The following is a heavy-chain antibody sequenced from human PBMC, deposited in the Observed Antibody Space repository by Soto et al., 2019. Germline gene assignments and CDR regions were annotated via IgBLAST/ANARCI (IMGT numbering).Heavy chain of an antibody. CDR2: LYNYERT. CDR1: GDSVSSHY. V-gene: IGHV4-4*07. J-gene: IGHJ4*02. CDR3: AREPLAHSYFDF. Sequence: SETLSLTCTVSGDSVSSHYWSWIRQPAGKGLEWLGRLYNYERTNYNPSLKSRVTMSMDTSKNQFSLKLTSVTAAVSAVYFCAREPLAHSYFDFWGQGILVTVSS.